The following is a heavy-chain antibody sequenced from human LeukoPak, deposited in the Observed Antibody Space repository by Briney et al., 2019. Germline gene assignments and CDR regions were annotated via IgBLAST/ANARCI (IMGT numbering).Heavy chain of an antibody. J-gene: IGHJ4*02. CDR1: GGSFSDYY. D-gene: IGHD1-26*01. Sequence: PSETLSLTCAVYGGSFSDYYWTWIRKPPGKGLEWIGEINHSGSTNYNPSLKSRVTISVDTSKNQFSLKLSSVTAADTAVYYCARQLSGSHFDYWGQGTLVTVSS. CDR2: INHSGST. CDR3: ARQLSGSHFDY. V-gene: IGHV4-34*01.